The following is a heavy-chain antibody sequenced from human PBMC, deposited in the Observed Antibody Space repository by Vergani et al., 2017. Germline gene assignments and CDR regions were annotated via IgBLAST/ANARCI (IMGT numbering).Heavy chain of an antibody. Sequence: QVQLVESGGGVVQPGGSLRLSCAASGFTFSSYGMHWVRQAPGKGLEWVAFIRYDGSNKYYADSVKGRFTISRDNSKNTLYLQMNSLRAEDTAVYYCAKDSRDGYKKVGFDYWGQGTLVTVSS. V-gene: IGHV3-30*02. CDR1: GFTFSSYG. CDR3: AKDSRDGYKKVGFDY. CDR2: IRYDGSNK. D-gene: IGHD5-24*01. J-gene: IGHJ4*02.